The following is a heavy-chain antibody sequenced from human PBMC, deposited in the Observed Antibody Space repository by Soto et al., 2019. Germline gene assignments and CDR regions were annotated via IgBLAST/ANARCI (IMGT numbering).Heavy chain of an antibody. CDR2: IIPIFGTA. V-gene: IGHV1-69*01. CDR1: GGTFSSYA. Sequence: QVQLVQSGAEVKKPGSSVKVSCKASGGTFSSYAISWVRQAPGQGLEWMGWIIPIFGTANYAQKFQGRVTITGDESTSTAYMERSSRRSEETAVYYSARDELGSIVVVAAARDYYYYYGMDVWGQGTTVAFAS. D-gene: IGHD2-2*01. CDR3: ARDELGSIVVVAAARDYYYYYGMDV. J-gene: IGHJ6*02.